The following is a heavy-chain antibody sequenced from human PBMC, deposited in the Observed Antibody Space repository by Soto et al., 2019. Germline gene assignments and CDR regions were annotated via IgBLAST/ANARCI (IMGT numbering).Heavy chain of an antibody. V-gene: IGHV5-51*01. CDR3: ARPPDDWNAYFDY. J-gene: IGHJ4*02. CDR2: IYPGDSDT. CDR1: GYSFTSYW. D-gene: IGHD1-1*01. Sequence: RGESLKISCKGSGYSFTSYWIGWVRQMPGKGLEWMGIIYPGDSDTRYSPSFQGQVTISADKSISTAYLQWSSLKASDTAMYYCARPPDDWNAYFDYWGQGTLVTVSS.